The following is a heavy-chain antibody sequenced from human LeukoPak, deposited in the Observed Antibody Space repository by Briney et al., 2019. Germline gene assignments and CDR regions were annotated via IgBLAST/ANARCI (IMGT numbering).Heavy chain of an antibody. V-gene: IGHV4-59*01. CDR3: ARAYCGGDCYPGWFDP. J-gene: IGHJ5*02. CDR2: IYYSGST. Sequence: SETLSLTSTVSGGSISSYYWSWIRQPPGKGLEWIGYIYYSGSTNYNPSLKSRVTISVDTSKNQFSLKLSSVTAAGTAVYYCARAYCGGDCYPGWFDPWRQDPLVTVSS. CDR1: GGSISSYY. D-gene: IGHD2-21*02.